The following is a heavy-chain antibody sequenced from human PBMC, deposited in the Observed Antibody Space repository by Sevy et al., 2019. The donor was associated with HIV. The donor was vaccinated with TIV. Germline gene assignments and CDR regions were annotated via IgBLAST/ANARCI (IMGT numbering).Heavy chain of an antibody. CDR2: INPNSSDT. V-gene: IGHV1-2*02. CDR3: ARDFLAVTSIPSDAFDI. CDR1: GYTFTGYY. Sequence: ASVKVSCKASGYTFTGYYMNWVRQAPGQGLEWMGWINPNSSDTQYSEKFQGRVTMTRDTSISTAYMQLSSLRSDDTAVYYCARDFLAVTSIPSDAFDIWGQRTMVTVSS. J-gene: IGHJ3*02. D-gene: IGHD2-21*02.